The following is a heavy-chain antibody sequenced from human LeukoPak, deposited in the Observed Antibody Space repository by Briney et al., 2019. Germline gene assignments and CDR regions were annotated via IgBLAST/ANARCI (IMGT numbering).Heavy chain of an antibody. V-gene: IGHV3-30*18. J-gene: IGHJ4*02. CDR3: AKERRGVRTDY. CDR1: GFTFSSYG. CDR2: ISYDGSNK. Sequence: GRSLRLSCVASGFTFSSYGMHWVRQAPGKGLEWVAVISYDGSNKYYADSVKGRFTISRDNSKNTLYLQMNSLRAEDTAVYYCAKERRGVRTDYWGQGTLVTVSS.